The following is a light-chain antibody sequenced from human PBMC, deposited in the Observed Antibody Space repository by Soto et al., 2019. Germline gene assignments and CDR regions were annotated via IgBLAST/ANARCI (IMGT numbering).Light chain of an antibody. Sequence: DIVLTQSPGTLSLSPGERATLSCRASQSVSSKYLAWYQQKPGQPPRVLIYGTSIRATGIPERFSGGGSGTDFTLTITSLESEDFAVYYCQQYCSSPFTFGPGTKVDF. V-gene: IGKV3-20*01. J-gene: IGKJ3*01. CDR2: GTS. CDR1: QSVSSKY. CDR3: QQYCSSPFT.